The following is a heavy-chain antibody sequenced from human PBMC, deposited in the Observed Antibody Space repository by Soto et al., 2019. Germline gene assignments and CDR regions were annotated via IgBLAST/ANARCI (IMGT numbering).Heavy chain of an antibody. D-gene: IGHD3-22*01. J-gene: IGHJ3*02. CDR3: ASPYYYDSSGYYNRPRADAVDI. CDR2: IIPIFGTA. V-gene: IGHV1-69*01. CDR1: GGTFSSYA. Sequence: QVQLVQSGAEVKKPGSSVKVSCKASGGTFSSYAISWVRQAPGQGLEWMGGIIPIFGTANYAQKFQGRVTITADESTSTGYMELSRLRCEDTAVYYCASPYYYDSSGYYNRPRADAVDIWGQGTMVIVSS.